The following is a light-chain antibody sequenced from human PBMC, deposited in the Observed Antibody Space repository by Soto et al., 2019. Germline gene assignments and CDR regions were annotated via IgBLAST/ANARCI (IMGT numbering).Light chain of an antibody. CDR1: SSDVGGYNY. J-gene: IGLJ2*01. CDR3: SSYSSRTTVV. V-gene: IGLV2-14*03. Sequence: QSALTQPASASGSPGQSVTISCTGTSSDVGGYNYVSWYQQHPGKAPKLMIYDVSNRPSGVSNRFSGSKSGNTASLTISGLQAEDEADYYCSSYSSRTTVVFGGGTTVTVL. CDR2: DVS.